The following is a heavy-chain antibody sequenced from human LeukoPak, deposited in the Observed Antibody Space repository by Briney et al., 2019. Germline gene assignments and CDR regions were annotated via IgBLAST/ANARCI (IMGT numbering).Heavy chain of an antibody. CDR1: GGSISSGAYY. J-gene: IGHJ3*02. CDR2: LHYSGST. Sequence: SETLSLTCTVSGGSISSGAYYWSWIRQHPGKGLEWIGFLHYSGSTDYNPSLKSRVSISTDTSKKYFSLRLSSVTAPDTAVYYCARDSSGYQRSAYDIWGRGTTVTVSS. D-gene: IGHD3-22*01. CDR3: ARDSSGYQRSAYDI. V-gene: IGHV4-31*03.